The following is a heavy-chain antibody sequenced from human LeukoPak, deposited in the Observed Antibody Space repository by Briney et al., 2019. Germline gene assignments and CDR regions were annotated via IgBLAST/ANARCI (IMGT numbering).Heavy chain of an antibody. CDR1: GFTFSSYD. CDR3: ARTDCGGDCYSSRGWFDP. CDR2: ISGSGGST. D-gene: IGHD2-21*02. J-gene: IGHJ5*02. Sequence: GGSLRLSCAASGFTFSSYDMSWVRQAPGKGLEWVSGISGSGGSTYYADSVKGRFTISRDNSKSTLYLQMNSLRSEDTAVYYCARTDCGGDCYSSRGWFDPWGQGTLVTVSS. V-gene: IGHV3-23*01.